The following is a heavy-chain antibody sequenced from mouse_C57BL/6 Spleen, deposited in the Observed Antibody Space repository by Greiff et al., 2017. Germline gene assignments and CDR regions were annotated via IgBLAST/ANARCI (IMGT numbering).Heavy chain of an antibody. CDR1: GYTFTDYY. CDR3: ARGAGLYAMDY. CDR2: INPNNGGT. Sequence: EVQLQQSGPELVKPGASVKISCKASGYTFTDYYMNWVKQSHGKSLEWIGDINPNNGGTSYNQKFKGKATLTVDKSSSTAYMELRSLTSEDSAGYYCARGAGLYAMDYWGQGTSVTVSS. D-gene: IGHD3-3*01. J-gene: IGHJ4*01. V-gene: IGHV1-26*01.